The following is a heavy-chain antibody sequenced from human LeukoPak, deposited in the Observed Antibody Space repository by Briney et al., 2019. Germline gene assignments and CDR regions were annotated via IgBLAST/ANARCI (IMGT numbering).Heavy chain of an antibody. CDR2: INPNSGGT. CDR1: GYTFTGYY. V-gene: IGHV1-2*02. CDR3: ARWLVPPYVQDY. J-gene: IGHJ4*02. Sequence: GASVTVSCKASGYTFTGYYMHWVRQAPGQGLEWMGWINPNSGGTNYAQKFQGRVTMTKDTSISTAYMELSRLRSDDTAVYYCARWLVPPYVQDYWGQGTLVTVSS. D-gene: IGHD6-19*01.